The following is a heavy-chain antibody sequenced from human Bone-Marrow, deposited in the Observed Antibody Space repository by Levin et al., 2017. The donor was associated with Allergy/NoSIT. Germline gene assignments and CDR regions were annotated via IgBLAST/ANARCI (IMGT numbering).Heavy chain of an antibody. Sequence: GESLKISCAASGFTFSSYGMHWVRQAPDKGLEWVAVIWYDGSNEDYAESVKGRFIISRDNSKKTLFLQMNSLSVEDTAIYYCARERERAVRPFGWYHPWGQGTLVTVSS. V-gene: IGHV3-33*01. CDR2: IWYDGSNE. CDR1: GFTFSSYG. J-gene: IGHJ5*02. D-gene: IGHD6-6*01. CDR3: ARERERAVRPFGWYHP.